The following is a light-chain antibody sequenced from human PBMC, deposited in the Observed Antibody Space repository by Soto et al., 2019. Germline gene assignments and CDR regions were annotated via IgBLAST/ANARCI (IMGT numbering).Light chain of an antibody. CDR2: AAS. V-gene: IGKV1-39*01. Sequence: DIQMTQSPSSLSASVGDRVTITCRASESISNYLNWYHQKPGKAPKLLISAASTLRSAVPSRFSGSGSGTDFILTISRLQPEDFATYYCQHSYTTPLTFGGGTKVDI. CDR3: QHSYTTPLT. J-gene: IGKJ4*01. CDR1: ESISNY.